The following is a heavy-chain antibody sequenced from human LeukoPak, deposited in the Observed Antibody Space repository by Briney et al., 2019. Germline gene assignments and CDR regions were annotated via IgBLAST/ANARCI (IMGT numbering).Heavy chain of an antibody. V-gene: IGHV4-59*08. CDR2: IYYSGST. CDR3: ARLIVGAIDY. Sequence: SETLSLTCAVYGGSFSGYYWSWIRQPPGKGLEWIGYIYYSGSTNYNPSLKSRVTISVDTSKNQFSLKLSSVTAADTAVYYCARLIVGAIDYWGQGTLVTVSS. D-gene: IGHD1-26*01. J-gene: IGHJ4*02. CDR1: GGSFSGYY.